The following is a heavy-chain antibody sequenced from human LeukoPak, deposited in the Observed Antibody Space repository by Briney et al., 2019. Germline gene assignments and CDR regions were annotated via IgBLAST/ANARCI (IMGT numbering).Heavy chain of an antibody. CDR3: ARDPSSG. D-gene: IGHD6-19*01. CDR1: GGSISSGYY. J-gene: IGHJ4*02. V-gene: IGHV4-38-2*02. Sequence: SETLSLTCTVSGGSISSGYYWGWIRQPPGKGLEWIGSIYHSGSTYYNPSLKSRVTISVDTSKNQFSLKLSSVTAADTAVYYCARDPSSGWGQGTLVTISS. CDR2: IYHSGST.